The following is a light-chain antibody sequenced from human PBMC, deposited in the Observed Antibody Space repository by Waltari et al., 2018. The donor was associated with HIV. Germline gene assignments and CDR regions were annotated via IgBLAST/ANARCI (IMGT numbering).Light chain of an antibody. CDR1: QRISSN. V-gene: IGKV3-15*01. J-gene: IGKJ1*01. CDR2: DAS. CDR3: QQYNNWPPWT. Sequence: EIVMTQSPATLSVSPGERATLSCRASQRISSNLAWYQQRLGQAPRLLIYDASIRATGIPARFSGSGSGTEFTLNISSLQSEDFAVYYCQQYNNWPPWTFGQGTKVEIE.